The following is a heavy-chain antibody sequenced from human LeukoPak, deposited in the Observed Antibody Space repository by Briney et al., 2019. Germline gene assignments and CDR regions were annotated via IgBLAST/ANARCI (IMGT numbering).Heavy chain of an antibody. J-gene: IGHJ6*03. D-gene: IGHD3-9*01. Sequence: WEALKISWKGSGYSFTSYRIGWERPMPGKGLEWMGIIYPDESDTRHSPSFHGQVTISADKSISTAYLQWRSLKASDTAMYYCARLTPRCPYAISTSYMDVWGKGTTVTVSS. CDR3: ARLTPRCPYAISTSYMDV. CDR2: IYPDESDT. V-gene: IGHV5-51*01. CDR1: GYSFTSYR.